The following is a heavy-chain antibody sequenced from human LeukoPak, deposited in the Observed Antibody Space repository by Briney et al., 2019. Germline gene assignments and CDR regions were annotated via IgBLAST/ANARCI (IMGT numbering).Heavy chain of an antibody. CDR3: TITYYDFWSGYLAGYYYGMDV. Sequence: GGSLRLSCAASGFTFSNAWMSWVRQAPGKGLEWVGRIKSKTDGGTTDYAAPVEGRFTISRDDSKNTLYLQMNSLKTEDTAVYYCTITYYDFWSGYLAGYYYGMDVWGQGTTVTVSS. CDR2: IKSKTDGGTT. CDR1: GFTFSNAW. D-gene: IGHD3-3*01. J-gene: IGHJ6*02. V-gene: IGHV3-15*01.